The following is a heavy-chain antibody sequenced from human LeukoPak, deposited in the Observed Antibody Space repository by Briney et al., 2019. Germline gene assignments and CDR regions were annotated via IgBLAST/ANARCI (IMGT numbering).Heavy chain of an antibody. D-gene: IGHD3-9*01. Sequence: SETLSLTCAVYGGSFSGYYWSWIRQPPGKGLEWIGEINHSGSTNYNPSLKSRVTISVDTSKNQFSLKLSSVTAADTAVYYCARGPRYFDWSAYDYWGQGTLVTVSS. V-gene: IGHV4-34*01. CDR2: INHSGST. CDR3: ARGPRYFDWSAYDY. J-gene: IGHJ4*02. CDR1: GGSFSGYY.